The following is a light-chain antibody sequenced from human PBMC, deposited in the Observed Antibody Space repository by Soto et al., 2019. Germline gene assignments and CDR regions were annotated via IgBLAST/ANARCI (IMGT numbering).Light chain of an antibody. J-gene: IGKJ4*01. CDR1: QSISPY. V-gene: IGKV1-39*01. CDR3: QQSYSSPPT. CDR2: SAS. Sequence: DIQMTQSPPSLSASVGDRITITCRASQSISPYLNWYQQKPGKAPQLLIYSASTLQSGVPSRFSGSGSGTDFALTITLLQPEDLATYYCQQSYSSPPTFGGGTKVEIK.